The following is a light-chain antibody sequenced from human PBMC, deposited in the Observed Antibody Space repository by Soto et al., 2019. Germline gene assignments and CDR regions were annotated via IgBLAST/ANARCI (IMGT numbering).Light chain of an antibody. CDR3: SSYTTSTTQV. CDR1: SSDVGGYNY. CDR2: DVS. V-gene: IGLV2-14*01. Sequence: QSVLTQPASVSGSPGQSITISCTGTSSDVGGYNYVSWYQQHPGKAPKLMIYDVSNRPSGVSNRFSGSKSGNTASLTISGLQVEFEADYYCSSYTTSTTQVFGTGTKDPV. J-gene: IGLJ1*01.